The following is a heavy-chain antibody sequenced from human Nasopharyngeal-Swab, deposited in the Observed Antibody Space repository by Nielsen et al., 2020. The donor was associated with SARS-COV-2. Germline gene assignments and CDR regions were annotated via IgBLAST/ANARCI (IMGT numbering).Heavy chain of an antibody. Sequence: GGSLRLSCAASGFTFDDYAMHWVRQAPGKGLEWVSGISWNSGSIGYADSVKGRFTISRDNAKNSLHLQMNSLRAEDTALYYCAKDFYYDSSGPPSVQHWGQGTLVTVSS. CDR1: GFTFDDYA. CDR2: ISWNSGSI. J-gene: IGHJ1*01. CDR3: AKDFYYDSSGPPSVQH. V-gene: IGHV3-9*01. D-gene: IGHD3-22*01.